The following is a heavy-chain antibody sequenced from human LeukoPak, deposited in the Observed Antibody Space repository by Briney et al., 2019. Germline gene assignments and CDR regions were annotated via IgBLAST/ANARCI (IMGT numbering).Heavy chain of an antibody. Sequence: GASVKVSCKASGYTFTGYYMHWVRQAPGQGLEWMGWINSNSGGTNYAQKFQGRVTMTRDTSISTAYMELRRLISDDTAVYYCAKGGIVGPTGWFDPWGQGTLVTVSS. D-gene: IGHD1-26*01. CDR1: GYTFTGYY. V-gene: IGHV1-2*02. J-gene: IGHJ5*02. CDR3: AKGGIVGPTGWFDP. CDR2: INSNSGGT.